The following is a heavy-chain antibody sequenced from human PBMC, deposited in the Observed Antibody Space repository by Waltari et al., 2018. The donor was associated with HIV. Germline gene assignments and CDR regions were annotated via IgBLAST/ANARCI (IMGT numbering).Heavy chain of an antibody. Sequence: EVQLVASGGGLVQPGRSLRLSCAASGFTFDDYAMPWVRQAPGKGLEWVSGISWNSGNIGYADSVKGRFTISRDNAKNSLYLQMNSLRTEDTALYCCAKAITYYYDSSGSYFDFWGQGTLVTVSS. CDR2: ISWNSGNI. D-gene: IGHD3-22*01. V-gene: IGHV3-9*01. J-gene: IGHJ4*02. CDR1: GFTFDDYA. CDR3: AKAITYYYDSSGSYFDF.